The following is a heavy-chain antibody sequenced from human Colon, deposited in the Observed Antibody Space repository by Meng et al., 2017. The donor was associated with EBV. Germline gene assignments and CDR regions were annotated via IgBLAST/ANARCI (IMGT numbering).Heavy chain of an antibody. CDR3: ARAEYYNWFDP. D-gene: IGHD1-14*01. Sequence: QVQVQESGPGLVKPSXXXXXTCTVSGGSMSSGDYFWNWIRQPPGKGLEWIGYIYYSGNTYYNPSRKSRVTISIDTSKNQFSLKLSSVTAADTAVYYCARAEYYNWFDPWGQGTLVTVSS. V-gene: IGHV4-30-4*01. CDR2: IYYSGNT. CDR1: GGSMSSGDYF. J-gene: IGHJ5*02.